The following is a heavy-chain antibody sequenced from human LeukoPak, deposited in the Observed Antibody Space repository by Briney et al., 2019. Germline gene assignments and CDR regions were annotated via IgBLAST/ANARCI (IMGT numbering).Heavy chain of an antibody. V-gene: IGHV3-30*04. Sequence: GGSLRLSCAASGFTFSSFVMHWVRQAPGKGLEWVAVISYDGSNKYYAASVKGRFTTSRDNSKNSLYLQMNSLRAEDTAVYYCARRHYEMHATSRYMDVWGKGITVTASS. J-gene: IGHJ6*03. CDR1: GFTFSSFV. CDR2: ISYDGSNK. D-gene: IGHD4-17*01. CDR3: ARRHYEMHATSRYMDV.